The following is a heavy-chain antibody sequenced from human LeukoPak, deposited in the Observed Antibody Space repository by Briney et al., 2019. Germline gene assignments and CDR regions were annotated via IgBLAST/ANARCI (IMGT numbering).Heavy chain of an antibody. V-gene: IGHV4-4*09. CDR2: MYTSGST. CDR3: ARLVFFDYISAVTEVSFYYMDA. Sequence: SETLSLTCTVPGDSVSSSHWSWIRQPPGKGLEWIGDMYTSGSTNYNPSLKTRVTLSTDTSRNQLSLRLRSLTAADTAVYYCARLVFFDYISAVTEVSFYYMDAWGKGTTVIVSS. D-gene: IGHD6-25*01. CDR1: GDSVSSSH. J-gene: IGHJ6*03.